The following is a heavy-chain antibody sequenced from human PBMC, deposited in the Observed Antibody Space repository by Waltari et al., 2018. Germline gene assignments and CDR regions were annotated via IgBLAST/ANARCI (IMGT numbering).Heavy chain of an antibody. Sequence: EVRLAESGGGLVKPGGSLGPPCTASGFDFSDYDMNWVRQAPGTGLEWVSSIGGTHSNIFYADSVKGRFTVSRDNAKNSLYLQMDNLRAEDSGLYFCTRDLYGSGGDWFDPWGQGTLVTVSS. CDR1: GFDFSDYD. CDR2: IGGTHSNI. J-gene: IGHJ5*02. CDR3: TRDLYGSGGDWFDP. V-gene: IGHV3-21*03. D-gene: IGHD3-10*01.